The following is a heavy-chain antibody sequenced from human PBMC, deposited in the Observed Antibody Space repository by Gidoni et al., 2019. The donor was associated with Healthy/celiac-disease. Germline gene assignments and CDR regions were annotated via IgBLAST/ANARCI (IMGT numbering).Heavy chain of an antibody. D-gene: IGHD2-2*01. V-gene: IGHV1-2*04. Sequence: QVQLVQSGAEVKKPGASVKVSCTASGYNFTGSYMHWVRQAPGPGLEWMGWINPNSGGTNCAQKFQGWVTMTRDTSISTAYMELSRLRSDDTAVYYGAMGAWADGVVPAAPSTTDYGMDVWGQGTTVTVSS. J-gene: IGHJ6*02. CDR3: AMGAWADGVVPAAPSTTDYGMDV. CDR1: GYNFTGSY. CDR2: INPNSGGT.